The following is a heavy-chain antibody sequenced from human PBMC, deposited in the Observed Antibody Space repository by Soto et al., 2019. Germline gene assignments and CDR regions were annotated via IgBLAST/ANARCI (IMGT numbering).Heavy chain of an antibody. V-gene: IGHV3-9*01. CDR1: GFTFDDYA. D-gene: IGHD3-16*02. CDR3: AKGGMITFGGVIVLRAFDI. Sequence: EVQLVESGGGLVQPGRSLRLSCAASGFTFDDYAMHWVRQAPGKGLEWVSGISWNSGSIGYADSVKGRFTISRDNAKNSLYLQMNSLRAEDTALYYCAKGGMITFGGVIVLRAFDIWGQGTMVTVSS. J-gene: IGHJ3*02. CDR2: ISWNSGSI.